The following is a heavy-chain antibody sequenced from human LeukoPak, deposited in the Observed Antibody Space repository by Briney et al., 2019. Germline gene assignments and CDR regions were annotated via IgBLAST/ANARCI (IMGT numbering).Heavy chain of an antibody. CDR2: IRYDGSNK. CDR3: AKDLILGHYGSGSPIGY. V-gene: IGHV3-30*02. D-gene: IGHD3-10*01. J-gene: IGHJ4*02. Sequence: TGGSLRLSCAASGFTFSSYGMHWVRQAPGKGLEWVAFIRYDGSNKYYADSVKGRFTISRANSKNTLYLQMNSLRAEDTAVYYCAKDLILGHYGSGSPIGYWGQGTLVTVSS. CDR1: GFTFSSYG.